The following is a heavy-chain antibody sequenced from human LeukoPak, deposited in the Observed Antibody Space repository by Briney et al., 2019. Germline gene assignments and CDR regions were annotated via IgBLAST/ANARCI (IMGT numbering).Heavy chain of an antibody. CDR3: ARVVGAEHGEDY. J-gene: IGHJ4*02. D-gene: IGHD1-26*01. CDR1: GFTFSSYW. CDR2: ISSSSSYM. V-gene: IGHV3-21*01. Sequence: GGSLRLSCAASGFTFSSYWMSWVRQAPGKGLELVSSISSSSSYMFYADSVKGRFTISRDNAKNSLYLQMNSLRAEDTAVYYCARVVGAEHGEDYWGQGTLVTVSS.